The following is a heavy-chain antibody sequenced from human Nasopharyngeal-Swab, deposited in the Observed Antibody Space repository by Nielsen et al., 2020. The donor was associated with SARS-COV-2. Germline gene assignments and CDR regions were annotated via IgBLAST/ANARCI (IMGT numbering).Heavy chain of an antibody. V-gene: IGHV4-34*01. CDR1: GGPFRGYY. J-gene: IGHJ5*02. CDR3: ARLKYSSFNWFDP. CDR2: INHSGNT. Sequence: SETLSLTCAVSGGPFRGYYWSWIRQSTGEGLEWIGDINHSGNTNYNPSLKSRVTISVDTSKNQFSLKLTSVTAADTAVYYCARLKYSSFNWFDPWGQGTLVTVSS. D-gene: IGHD6-19*01.